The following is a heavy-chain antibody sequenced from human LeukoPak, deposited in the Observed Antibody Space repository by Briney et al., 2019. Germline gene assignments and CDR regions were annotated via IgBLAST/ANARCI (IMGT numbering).Heavy chain of an antibody. D-gene: IGHD6-13*01. V-gene: IGHV3-23*01. CDR3: AKTKVAAGTSTSVPYYFDY. Sequence: GGSLRLSCVASGLTFSNYGMHWVRQAPGKGLEWVSAISGSGSSTYYADSVKGRFTISRDNSKNTLYLEMNSLRAEDTALYYCAKTKVAAGTSTSVPYYFDYWGQGTLVTVSS. CDR2: ISGSGSST. J-gene: IGHJ4*02. CDR1: GLTFSNYG.